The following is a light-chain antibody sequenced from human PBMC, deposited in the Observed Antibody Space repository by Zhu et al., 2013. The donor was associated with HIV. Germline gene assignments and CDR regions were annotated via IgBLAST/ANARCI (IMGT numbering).Light chain of an antibody. CDR2: EVS. J-gene: IGLJ1*01. V-gene: IGLV2-23*02. CDR1: SSDVGNYNL. CDR3: CSYAGSNAYV. Sequence: SALTQSASVSGSPGQSITISCTGISSDVGNYNLVSWYQQHPGKAPKLMIYEVSKRPSGVSNRFSGSKSGNTASLTISGLQADDEADYYCCSYAGSNAYVFGTGTKVTVL.